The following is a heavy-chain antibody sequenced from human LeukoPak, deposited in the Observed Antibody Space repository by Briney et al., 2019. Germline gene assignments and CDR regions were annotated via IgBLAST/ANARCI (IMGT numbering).Heavy chain of an antibody. V-gene: IGHV4-61*02. Sequence: SETLSLTCTVSGGSISSDTYYWSWIRQPAGKGLEWIGRIFTSGSTNYNPPLKSRVTISVDTPKNQFSLKLSSVTAADTAVYYCARRSSSGKAVFDPWGQGTLVTVSS. CDR2: IFTSGST. D-gene: IGHD6-6*01. CDR3: ARRSSSGKAVFDP. J-gene: IGHJ5*02. CDR1: GGSISSDTYY.